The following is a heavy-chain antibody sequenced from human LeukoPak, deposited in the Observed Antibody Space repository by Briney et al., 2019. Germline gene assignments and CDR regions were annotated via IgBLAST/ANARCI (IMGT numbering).Heavy chain of an antibody. Sequence: TSETLSLTCAVYGVSFSGYYWSWIRQPPGKGLEWIWEINHSGSTNYNPSLKSRVTISADTSKHQSSLKPSSVTAAETAVYYCARGRPYYYGSGSYYGARPTIDYWGQGTLVTVSS. J-gene: IGHJ4*02. CDR3: ARGRPYYYGSGSYYGARPTIDY. V-gene: IGHV4-34*01. CDR2: INHSGST. CDR1: GVSFSGYY. D-gene: IGHD3-10*01.